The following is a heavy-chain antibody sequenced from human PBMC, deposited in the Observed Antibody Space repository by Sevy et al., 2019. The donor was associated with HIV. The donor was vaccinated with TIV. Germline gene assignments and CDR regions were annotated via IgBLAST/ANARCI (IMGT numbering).Heavy chain of an antibody. CDR3: ASGHSNYSPTDY. CDR1: GFTFSNYW. Sequence: GWSLRLSCAASGFTFSNYWMNWVRQAPGKGLEWVANINQDGSEKYYVDSMKGRFTISRDNAKNSLYLQMNSLRAEDTAVYYCASGHSNYSPTDYWGQGTLVTVSS. V-gene: IGHV3-7*01. D-gene: IGHD4-4*01. J-gene: IGHJ4*02. CDR2: INQDGSEK.